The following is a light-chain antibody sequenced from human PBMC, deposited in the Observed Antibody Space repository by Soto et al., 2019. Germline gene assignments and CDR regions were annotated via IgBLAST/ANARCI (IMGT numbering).Light chain of an antibody. CDR3: QRYNNRPPLT. Sequence: EIVMTQSPATLSVSPWERATLSCRASQSVSSNLAWYQQKPGQAPRLLIYDASTRATGIPARFSGSGSGTEFILTISSLQSEDFAVYYCQRYNNRPPLTFGGGTKVDIK. CDR1: QSVSSN. J-gene: IGKJ4*01. V-gene: IGKV3-15*01. CDR2: DAS.